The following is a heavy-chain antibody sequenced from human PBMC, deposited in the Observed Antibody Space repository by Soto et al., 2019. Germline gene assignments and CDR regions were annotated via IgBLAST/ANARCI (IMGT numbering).Heavy chain of an antibody. CDR1: GFTVSSNY. CDR3: ARTVYYVWGSYRFDY. V-gene: IGHV3-53*04. D-gene: IGHD3-16*02. Sequence: GESLKISCAASGFTVSSNYMSWVRQAPGKGLEWVSVIYSGGSTYYADSVKGRFTISRHNSKNTLYLQMNSLRAEDTAVYYCARTVYYVWGSYRFDYWGQGTLVTVSS. CDR2: IYSGGST. J-gene: IGHJ4*02.